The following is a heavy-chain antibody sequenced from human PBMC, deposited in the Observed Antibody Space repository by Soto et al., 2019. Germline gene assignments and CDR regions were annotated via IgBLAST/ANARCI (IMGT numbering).Heavy chain of an antibody. V-gene: IGHV3-23*01. CDR2: ISGSATDR. CDR3: AKRGPMTTVSAYYYFMDV. Sequence: GGSLRLSCAASGFTFSSYAMSWVRQAPGKGLEWVSGISGSATDRYYADSVKGRFTISRDNSENTLYRQMNSLRAEDTAVYYCAKRGPMTTVSAYYYFMDVWGKGTTVTVSS. J-gene: IGHJ6*03. D-gene: IGHD4-4*01. CDR1: GFTFSSYA.